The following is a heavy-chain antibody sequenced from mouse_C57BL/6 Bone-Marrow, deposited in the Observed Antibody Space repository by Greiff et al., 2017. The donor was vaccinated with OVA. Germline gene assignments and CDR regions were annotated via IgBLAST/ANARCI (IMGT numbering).Heavy chain of an antibody. J-gene: IGHJ4*01. V-gene: IGHV14-4*01. Sequence: EVQLQQSGAELVRPGASVKLSCTASGFNIKDDYMHWVKQRPEQGLEWIGWIDPENGDTEYASKFQGKATITADTSSNTAYLQLSSLTSEDTDVYYCTGYSNYPYYYAMDYWGQGTSVTVSS. CDR1: GFNIKDDY. CDR2: IDPENGDT. D-gene: IGHD2-5*01. CDR3: TGYSNYPYYYAMDY.